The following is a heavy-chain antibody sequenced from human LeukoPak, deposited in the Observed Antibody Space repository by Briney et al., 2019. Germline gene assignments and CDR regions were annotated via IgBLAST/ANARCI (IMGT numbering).Heavy chain of an antibody. CDR2: LYRDGPT. D-gene: IGHD2-2*01. J-gene: IGHJ4*02. CDR1: GFTVSNNY. Sequence: GGSLRLSCAASGFTVSNNYMSWVRQAPGKGLEWVSVLYRDGPTYYADPVRGRLTISRDNSKNTLYLQMDSLRAENTAIYYCARTPQKHCTSTTCYPDYWGQGTLVTVSS. V-gene: IGHV3-53*01. CDR3: ARTPQKHCTSTTCYPDY.